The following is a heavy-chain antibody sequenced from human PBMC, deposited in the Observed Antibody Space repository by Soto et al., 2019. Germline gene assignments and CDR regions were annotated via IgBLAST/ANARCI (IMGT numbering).Heavy chain of an antibody. CDR3: ARDLVVRGVYYYGRDV. CDR1: GFTFSSYD. D-gene: IGHD3-10*01. V-gene: IGHV3-13*01. J-gene: IGHJ6*02. Sequence: GGSLRLSCAASGFTFSSYDMHWVRQATGKGLEWVSAIGTAGDTYYPGSVKGRFTISRENAKNSLYLQMNSLRAGDTAVYYCARDLVVRGVYYYGRDVWGQGTTVTVSS. CDR2: IGTAGDT.